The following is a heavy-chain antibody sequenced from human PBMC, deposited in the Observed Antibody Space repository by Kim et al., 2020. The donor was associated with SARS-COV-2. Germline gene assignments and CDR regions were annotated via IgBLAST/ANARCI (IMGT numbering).Heavy chain of an antibody. V-gene: IGHV4-34*01. J-gene: IGHJ6*02. CDR2: INHSGST. D-gene: IGHD6-13*01. CDR3: ARGRVSSWYYWDYYYYGMDV. Sequence: SETLSLTCAVYGGSFSGYYWSWIRQPPGKGLEWIGEINHSGSTNYNPSLKSRVTISVDTSKNQFSLKLSSVTATDTAVYYCARGRVSSWYYWDYYYYGMDVWGQGTTVTVSS. CDR1: GGSFSGYY.